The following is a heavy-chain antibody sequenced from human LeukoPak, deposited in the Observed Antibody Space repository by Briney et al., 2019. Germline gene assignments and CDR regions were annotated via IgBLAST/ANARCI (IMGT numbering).Heavy chain of an antibody. CDR3: ARGSGYSYGFPDY. Sequence: GGSLRLSCAASGFSLSNNYMSWVRQAPGKGLEWVSVIYSGDITYYTDSVKGRFTISRDNSKNTLYLQMNSLRAEDTAVYYCARGSGYSYGFPDYWGQGTLVTVSS. J-gene: IGHJ4*02. D-gene: IGHD5-18*01. CDR2: IYSGDIT. CDR1: GFSLSNNY. V-gene: IGHV3-53*01.